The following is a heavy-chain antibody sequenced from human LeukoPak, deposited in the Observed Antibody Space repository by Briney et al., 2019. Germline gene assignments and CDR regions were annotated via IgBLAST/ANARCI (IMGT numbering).Heavy chain of an antibody. CDR2: IYYSGST. V-gene: IGHV4-59*01. Sequence: PSETLSLTCTVSGVSISSYYWSWIRQPPGKGLEWIGYIYYSGSTNYNPSLKSRVTISVDTSKNQFSLKLSSVTAADTAVYYCARARGDYDFWSGNYYYYYGMDVWGQGTTVTVSS. D-gene: IGHD3-3*01. CDR3: ARARGDYDFWSGNYYYYYGMDV. CDR1: GVSISSYY. J-gene: IGHJ6*02.